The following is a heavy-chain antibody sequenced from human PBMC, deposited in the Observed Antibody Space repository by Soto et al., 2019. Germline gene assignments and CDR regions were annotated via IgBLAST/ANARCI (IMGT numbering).Heavy chain of an antibody. J-gene: IGHJ3*02. Sequence: QVQLVQSGAEVKKPGSSVKVSCKASGGTFSSYAISWVRQAPGQGLEWMGGIIPIFGTANYAQKFQGRVTITADESTSTAYMELSSLRSEDTAVYYCARARLNDYDSSGYDGDACDIWGQGTMVTVSS. CDR1: GGTFSSYA. CDR2: IIPIFGTA. D-gene: IGHD3-22*01. V-gene: IGHV1-69*01. CDR3: ARARLNDYDSSGYDGDACDI.